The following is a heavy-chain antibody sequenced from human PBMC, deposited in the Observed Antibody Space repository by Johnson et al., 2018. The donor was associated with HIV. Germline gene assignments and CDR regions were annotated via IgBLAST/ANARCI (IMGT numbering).Heavy chain of an antibody. CDR3: AKEMYGSGWSGRSSDI. Sequence: SGGGVVQPGRSLRLSCAASGFPFSTYAIHWVRQAPGKGLEWVAVISYDGSNKYYADSVKGRFTISRDNSKNTLYLQMNSLRAEDTAVYYCAKEMYGSGWSGRSSDIWGQGTMVTVSS. CDR2: ISYDGSNK. CDR1: GFPFSTYA. D-gene: IGHD6-19*01. J-gene: IGHJ3*02. V-gene: IGHV3-30-3*01.